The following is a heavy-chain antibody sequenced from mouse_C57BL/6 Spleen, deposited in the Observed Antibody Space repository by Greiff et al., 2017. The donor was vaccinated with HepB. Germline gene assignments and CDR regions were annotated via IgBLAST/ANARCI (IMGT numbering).Heavy chain of an antibody. CDR3: TTGVTTTPYAMDY. J-gene: IGHJ4*01. Sequence: VQLQQSGAELVRPGASVKLSCTASGFNIKDDYMHWVKQRPEQGLEWIGWIDPENGDTEYASNFQGKATITADTSSNTAYLQLSSLTSEDTAVYYCTTGVTTTPYAMDYWGQGTSVTVSS. D-gene: IGHD2-2*01. CDR1: GFNIKDDY. CDR2: IDPENGDT. V-gene: IGHV14-4*01.